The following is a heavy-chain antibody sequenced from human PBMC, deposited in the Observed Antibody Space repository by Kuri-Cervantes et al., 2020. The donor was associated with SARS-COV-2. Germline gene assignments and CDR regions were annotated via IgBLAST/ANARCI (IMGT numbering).Heavy chain of an antibody. V-gene: IGHV1-2*05. D-gene: IGHD1-26*01. CDR1: GYTFTGYY. CDR2: INPNSGCT. Sequence: SVKDSCKASGYTFTGYYMHWVRQAPGQGLAWMGRINPNSGCTNYVQKFHGRVTMTWDTSISKHYMDLSKLRSDDKDVYYCARGGWGLLVFDIWGQGTMVTVSS. J-gene: IGHJ3*02. CDR3: ARGGWGLLVFDI.